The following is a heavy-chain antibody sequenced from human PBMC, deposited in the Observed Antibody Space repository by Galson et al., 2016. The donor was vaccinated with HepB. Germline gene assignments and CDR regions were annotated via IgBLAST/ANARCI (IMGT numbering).Heavy chain of an antibody. CDR1: GFTFDDFA. V-gene: IGHV3-9*01. J-gene: IGHJ4*02. CDR3: AKDIGRWAADGSSFHY. Sequence: SLRLSCAASGFTFDDFAMHWVRQAPGKGLEWVSGISWNSGTIVYADSVKGRFIISRDNAKNSLYLQMNSLRAEDTALYYCAKDIGRWAADGSSFHYWGQGTLVTVSS. D-gene: IGHD6-13*01. CDR2: ISWNSGTI.